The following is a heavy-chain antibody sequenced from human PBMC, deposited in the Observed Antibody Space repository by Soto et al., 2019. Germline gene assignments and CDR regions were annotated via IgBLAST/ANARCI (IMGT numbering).Heavy chain of an antibody. Sequence: SETLSLTCAVSGYSISSGYYWGWIRQPPGKGLEWIGNIYHGGSPYYNPSLRSRVTISVDTSKNQFSLKLSSATAADTAVYYCARDTAQGATTKVYYYGMDVWSQGTTVTVSS. CDR2: IYHGGSP. CDR1: GYSISSGYY. J-gene: IGHJ6*02. V-gene: IGHV4-38-2*02. D-gene: IGHD1-26*01. CDR3: ARDTAQGATTKVYYYGMDV.